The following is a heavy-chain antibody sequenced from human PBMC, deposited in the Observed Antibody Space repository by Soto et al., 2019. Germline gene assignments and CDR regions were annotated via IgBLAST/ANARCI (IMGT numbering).Heavy chain of an antibody. D-gene: IGHD2-15*01. CDR1: GFSLNTRAVG. CDR3: AHRHDLGGFDI. J-gene: IGHJ3*02. V-gene: IGHV2-5*01. CDR2: INWNDDK. Sequence: QLTLKEAGPTLVKPTQPLTLTCTFSGFSLNTRAVGVGWIRQPPGKALEWLALINWNDDKRYSPSLKDRLTITKDTSKNHVVLTMTNIDPVDTATYYCAHRHDLGGFDIWGQGTTVTVSS.